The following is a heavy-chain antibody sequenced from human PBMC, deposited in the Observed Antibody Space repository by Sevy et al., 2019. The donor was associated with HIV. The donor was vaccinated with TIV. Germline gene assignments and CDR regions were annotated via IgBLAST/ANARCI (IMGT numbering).Heavy chain of an antibody. CDR2: IKQDASEK. V-gene: IGHV3-7*01. CDR3: ASDYF. Sequence: GGSLRLSCVASGLIFSSHWMTWVRQAPGKGLEWVATIKQDASEKYYVDSVKGRFTISRDNAKNSVYLQMSSLRVEYTAMYFCASDYFWGQGTLVTVSS. J-gene: IGHJ4*02. CDR1: GLIFSSHW.